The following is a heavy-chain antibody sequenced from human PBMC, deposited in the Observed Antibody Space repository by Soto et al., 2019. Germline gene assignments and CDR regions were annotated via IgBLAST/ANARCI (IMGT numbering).Heavy chain of an antibody. Sequence: PSETLSLTCTVSGDSISSGNKYWSWIRQAPGKGLEWIGYIFSSGTTYYNPSLKSRLTMSLDTSQNQFSLRLASVTGADSAVYYCARVPSPFDYYYAMDVWGQGTTVTV. CDR2: IFSSGTT. J-gene: IGHJ6*02. D-gene: IGHD3-16*01. CDR1: GDSISSGNKY. V-gene: IGHV4-30-4*01. CDR3: ARVPSPFDYYYAMDV.